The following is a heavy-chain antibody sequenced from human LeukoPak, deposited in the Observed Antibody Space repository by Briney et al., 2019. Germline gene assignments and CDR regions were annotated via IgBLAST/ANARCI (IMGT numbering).Heavy chain of an antibody. Sequence: GSSVKVSCKTSGGTFNNPAISWVRQAPGQGLEWLGGIMPLFGTAGYAQKFQGRVTITKDESTRTVYLELTSLTSDDTAVYYCARDVHGDYGSGWFDPWGQGTPVSVSS. D-gene: IGHD4-17*01. V-gene: IGHV1-69*05. CDR3: ARDVHGDYGSGWFDP. J-gene: IGHJ5*02. CDR2: IMPLFGTA. CDR1: GGTFNNPA.